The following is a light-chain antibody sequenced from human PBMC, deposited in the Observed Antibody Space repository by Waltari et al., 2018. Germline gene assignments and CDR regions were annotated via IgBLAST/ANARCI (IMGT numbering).Light chain of an antibody. V-gene: IGLV2-11*01. J-gene: IGLJ2*01. CDR1: SSDVGSYNY. CDR2: DVS. Sequence: QSALPQPRSVSGSPGQSVTISCTGTSSDVGSYNYVSWYQQHPGKAPKLIIYDVSQRLHGVPDRCSGSKSGNTASLTISGLEADDEADYFCTSYAGAYTVFGGGTKLTVL. CDR3: TSYAGAYTV.